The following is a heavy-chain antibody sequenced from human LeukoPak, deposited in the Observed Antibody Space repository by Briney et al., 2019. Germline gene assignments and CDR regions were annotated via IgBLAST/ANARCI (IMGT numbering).Heavy chain of an antibody. CDR2: ISGSGGST. D-gene: IGHD6-6*01. V-gene: IGHV3-23*01. J-gene: IGHJ4*02. CDR3: AREGAARLYYFDY. CDR1: GFTFSTYA. Sequence: GGSLRLSCAASGFTFSTYAMSWVRQAPGKGLEWISGISGSGGSTYYADSVKGRFTISRDNSKNTLYLQMNSLRAEDTAVYYCAREGAARLYYFDYWGQGTLVTVSS.